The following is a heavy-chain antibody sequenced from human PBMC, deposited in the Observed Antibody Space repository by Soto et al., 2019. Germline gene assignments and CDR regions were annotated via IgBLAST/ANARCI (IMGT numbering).Heavy chain of an antibody. D-gene: IGHD3-9*01. CDR3: AKPRESYYDILTGYPFDY. V-gene: IGHV3-23*01. CDR1: GFTFSSYA. Sequence: PGGSLRLSCAASGFTFSSYAMSWVRQAPGKGLEWVSAISGSGGSTYYADSVKGRFTISRDNSKNTLYLQMNSLGAEDTAVYYCAKPRESYYDILTGYPFDYWGQGTLVTVSS. J-gene: IGHJ4*02. CDR2: ISGSGGST.